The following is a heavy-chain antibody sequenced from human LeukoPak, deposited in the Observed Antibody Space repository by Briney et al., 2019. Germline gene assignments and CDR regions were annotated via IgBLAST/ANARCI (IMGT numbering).Heavy chain of an antibody. CDR3: ARRFDS. CDR1: GFPFSSFA. Sequence: GGSLRLSCAASGFPFSSFAMSWVRQAPGKGLEWVSYISSTGTIYYADSVKGRFTISRDNAKNSLYLQMNSLRAEDTAIYYCARRFDSWGQGTLVTVSS. CDR2: ISSTGTI. V-gene: IGHV3-48*03. J-gene: IGHJ4*02.